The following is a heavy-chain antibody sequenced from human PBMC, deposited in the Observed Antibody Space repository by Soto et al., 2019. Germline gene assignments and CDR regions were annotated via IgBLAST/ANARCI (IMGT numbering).Heavy chain of an antibody. CDR2: IWYDGSNK. D-gene: IGHD2-2*01. CDR1: GFTFSSYG. V-gene: IGHV3-33*01. Sequence: PGGSLRLSCAASGFTFSSYGMHWVHQAPGKGLEWVAVIWYDGSNKYYADSVKGRFTISRDNSKNTLYLQMNSLRAEDTAVYYCAREPLPDCSSTSCYRDYYYGMDVWGQGTTVTVSS. CDR3: AREPLPDCSSTSCYRDYYYGMDV. J-gene: IGHJ6*02.